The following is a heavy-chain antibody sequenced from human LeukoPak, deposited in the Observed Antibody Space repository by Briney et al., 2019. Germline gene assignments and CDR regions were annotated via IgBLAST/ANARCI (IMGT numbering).Heavy chain of an antibody. D-gene: IGHD1-26*01. CDR2: ISGSSIGT. J-gene: IGHJ4*02. CDR1: GFTFSSCT. CDR3: AKFGSEGKFDY. V-gene: IGHV3-23*01. Sequence: PGGSLRLSCAASGFTFSSCTMSWVRQAPGKGLEWVSGISGSSIGTYYADSVKGRFTISRDNSKNTPYLQMNSLRAEDTAVYYCAKFGSEGKFDYWGQGTLVTVSS.